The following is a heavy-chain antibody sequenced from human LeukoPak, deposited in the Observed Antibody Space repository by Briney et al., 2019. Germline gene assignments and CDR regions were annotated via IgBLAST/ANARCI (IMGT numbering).Heavy chain of an antibody. CDR3: ARSEWGSNYGVYYYGMDV. J-gene: IGHJ6*02. V-gene: IGHV1-8*01. CDR1: GYTFTSYD. CDR2: MNPNSGNT. Sequence: ASVKVSCKASGYTFTSYDINWVRQATGQGLEWMGWMNPNSGNTGYAQKFQGRVTMTRNTSISTAYMELSSLRSEDTAVYYCARSEWGSNYGVYYYGMDVWGQGTRVTVSS. D-gene: IGHD3-16*01.